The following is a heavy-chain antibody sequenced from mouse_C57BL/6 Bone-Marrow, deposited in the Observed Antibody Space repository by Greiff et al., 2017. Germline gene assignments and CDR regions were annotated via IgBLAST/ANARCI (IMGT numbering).Heavy chain of an antibody. V-gene: IGHV1-80*01. CDR1: GYAFSSYW. Sequence: QVQLQQSGAELVKPGASVKISCKASGYAFSSYWMNWVKQRPGKGLEWIGQIYPGDGDTNYNGKFKGKATLTADKSSSTAYMQLSSLTSEDSAVYFGEREGGGWVLDYWGQGTTLTVSS. CDR2: IYPGDGDT. D-gene: IGHD3-2*02. J-gene: IGHJ2*01. CDR3: EREGGGWVLDY.